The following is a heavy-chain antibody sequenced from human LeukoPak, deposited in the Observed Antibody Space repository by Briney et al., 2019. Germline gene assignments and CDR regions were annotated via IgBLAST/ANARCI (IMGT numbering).Heavy chain of an antibody. D-gene: IGHD3-9*01. Sequence: PGGSLRLSCGASGFXFSSYSINWVRQAPGKGLEWVSIRWSRSSTIYYADSLKGRFTISRDNAKNSLYLQMNSLRDEDTAVYYCARVWDYDILTGRHYYYYGMDVWGQGTTVTVSS. CDR2: RWSRSSTI. CDR1: GFXFSSYS. J-gene: IGHJ6*02. CDR3: ARVWDYDILTGRHYYYYGMDV. V-gene: IGHV3-48*02.